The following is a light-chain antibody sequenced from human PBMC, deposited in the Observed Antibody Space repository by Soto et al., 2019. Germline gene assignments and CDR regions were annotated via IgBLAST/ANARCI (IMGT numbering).Light chain of an antibody. V-gene: IGKV1-5*01. CDR1: QSISSW. CDR3: QQYNGYSWT. Sequence: DIQMTQSPSTLSASVGDRVTITGRASQSISSWLAWYQQKPGKAPKLLIYDASSLESGVPSRFSGSGSGTEFSLTITSLQPDDSAMYYCQQYNGYSWTFGRGTKVDI. CDR2: DAS. J-gene: IGKJ1*01.